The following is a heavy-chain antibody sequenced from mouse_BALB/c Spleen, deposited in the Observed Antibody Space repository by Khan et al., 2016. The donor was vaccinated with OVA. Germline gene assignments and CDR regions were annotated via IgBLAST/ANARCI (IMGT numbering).Heavy chain of an antibody. CDR2: IFPGSDTP. D-gene: IGHD2-14*01. J-gene: IGHJ3*01. V-gene: IGHV1-77*01. CDR3: ARGGYSAFAY. Sequence: QVQLQQSGPELVKPGASLKVSCKASGYTFTDYIIGWVKQSTRQGLEWIGDIFPGSDTPYYNENFKDKATLTVDKSANTAYMQLSRLTSEDSAVYFWARGGYSAFAYWGLGTLVTVSA. CDR1: GYTFTDYI.